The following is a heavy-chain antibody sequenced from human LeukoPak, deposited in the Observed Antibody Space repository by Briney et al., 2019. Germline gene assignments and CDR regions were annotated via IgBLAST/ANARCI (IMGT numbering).Heavy chain of an antibody. D-gene: IGHD1-20*01. Sequence: SVKVSCKASGGTFSSYAISWVRQAPGQGLEWMGGIIPIFGTANYAQKFQGRVTITTDESTSIAYMELSSLRSEDTAVYYCHSVRYNWNDGDYWGQGTLVTVSS. V-gene: IGHV1-69*05. CDR1: GGTFSSYA. CDR2: IIPIFGTA. CDR3: HSVRYNWNDGDY. J-gene: IGHJ4*02.